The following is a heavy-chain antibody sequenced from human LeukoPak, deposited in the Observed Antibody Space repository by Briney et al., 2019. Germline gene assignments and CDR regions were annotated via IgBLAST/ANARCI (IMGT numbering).Heavy chain of an antibody. V-gene: IGHV1-18*01. Sequence: ASVKVSCKASGYTFTSYGISWVRQAPGQGLEWMGWISAYNGNTNYAQKLQGRVTMTTDTSTSTAYMELRSLRSDDTAVYYCARDATNVDYYYYYMDVWGKGTTVTVSS. J-gene: IGHJ6*03. CDR1: GYTFTSYG. D-gene: IGHD1-1*01. CDR3: ARDATNVDYYYYYMDV. CDR2: ISAYNGNT.